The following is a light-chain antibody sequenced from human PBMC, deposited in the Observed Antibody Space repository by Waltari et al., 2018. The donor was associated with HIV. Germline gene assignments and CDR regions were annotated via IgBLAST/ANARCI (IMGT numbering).Light chain of an antibody. Sequence: DTQMPQSPPTLSASVGARVPITSRASQSISDWLAWFQQKPGKAPKLLIYEASNLQSGVPSRFSGSGSGTEFTLTISSLQPDDFATYYCQQYDTYPWTFGQGTEVEIK. CDR3: QQYDTYPWT. J-gene: IGKJ1*01. V-gene: IGKV1-5*03. CDR1: QSISDW. CDR2: EAS.